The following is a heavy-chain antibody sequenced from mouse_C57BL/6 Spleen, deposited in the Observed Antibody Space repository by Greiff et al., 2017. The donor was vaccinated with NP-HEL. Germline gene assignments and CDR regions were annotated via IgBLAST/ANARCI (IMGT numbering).Heavy chain of an antibody. CDR2: INPNNGGT. Sequence: VQLKESGPELVKPGASVKMSCKASGYTFTDYNMHWVKQSHGKSLEWIGYINPNNGGTSYNQKFKGKATLTVNKSSSTAYMELRSLTSEDSAVYYCASPNWDGDYFDYWGQGTTLTVSS. CDR3: ASPNWDGDYFDY. V-gene: IGHV1-22*01. J-gene: IGHJ2*01. D-gene: IGHD4-1*01. CDR1: GYTFTDYN.